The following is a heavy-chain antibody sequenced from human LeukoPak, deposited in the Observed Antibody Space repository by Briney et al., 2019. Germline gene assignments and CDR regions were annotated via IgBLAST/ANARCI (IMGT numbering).Heavy chain of an antibody. J-gene: IGHJ5*02. Sequence: SETLSLTCTVSGGSISSYYWSWIRHPPGKGLDRFGYIYYIGSTNYNPSLKSRVTISVDTSKNQFSLKLSSVTAADTAVYYCARRGQDYYDSSGYSYWFDPWGQGTLVTVSS. CDR2: IYYIGST. CDR3: ARRGQDYYDSSGYSYWFDP. CDR1: GGSISSYY. D-gene: IGHD3-22*01. V-gene: IGHV4-59*01.